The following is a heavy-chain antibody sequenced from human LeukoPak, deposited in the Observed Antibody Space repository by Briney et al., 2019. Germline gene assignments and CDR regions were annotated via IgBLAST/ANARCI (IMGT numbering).Heavy chain of an antibody. Sequence: EASVKVSCKASGYTFTSYGISWVRQAPGQGLEWMGWISAYNGNTNYAQKLQGRVTMTTDTSTSTAYMELRSLRSDDTAVYYCARDDDYSNPGYFDYWGQGTLVTVSS. CDR2: ISAYNGNT. J-gene: IGHJ4*02. CDR3: ARDDDYSNPGYFDY. V-gene: IGHV1-18*01. D-gene: IGHD4-11*01. CDR1: GYTFTSYG.